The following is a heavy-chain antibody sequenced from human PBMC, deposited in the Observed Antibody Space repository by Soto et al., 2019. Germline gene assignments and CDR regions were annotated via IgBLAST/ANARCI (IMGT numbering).Heavy chain of an antibody. Sequence: SETLSLTCTVPGDSINNYYWSWIRQPPGKRLEWIGYIYYTGSTTYNPSLESRVTMSVDTSKNQSSLKLSSVNAADTAVYYCAKYRRTEAEGFTLDYWGRGTLVTVSS. CDR2: IYYTGST. V-gene: IGHV4-59*01. D-gene: IGHD6-13*01. CDR3: AKYRRTEAEGFTLDY. J-gene: IGHJ4*02. CDR1: GDSINNYY.